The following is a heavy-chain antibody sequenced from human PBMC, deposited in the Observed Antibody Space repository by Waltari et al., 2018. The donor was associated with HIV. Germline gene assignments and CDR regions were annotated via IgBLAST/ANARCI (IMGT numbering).Heavy chain of an antibody. V-gene: IGHV4-39*01. CDR2: GLMRGQI. Sequence: QVQLQESGPGLVKPSETLSLVCIVSGDSVDPSNFFWGWYRQSPGGGPELIGSGLMRGQIYSNPSLRGRVTVSVDASKNQFSLRLTSVTAADTAVYYCVRHAAAYRTEEPNGGWWLAGYFQPWGPGTLVIVSS. J-gene: IGHJ1*01. CDR1: GDSVDPSNFF. CDR3: VRHAAAYRTEEPNGGWWLAGYFQP. D-gene: IGHD2-15*01.